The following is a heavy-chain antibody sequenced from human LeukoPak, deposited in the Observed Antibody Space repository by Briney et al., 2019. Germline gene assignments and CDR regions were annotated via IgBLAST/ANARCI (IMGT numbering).Heavy chain of an antibody. CDR1: GFTFDDYG. J-gene: IGHJ4*02. Sequence: GGSLRLSCAASGFTFDDYGMSWVRQAPGKGLEWVSGINWNGGSTGYADSVKGRFTISRDNAKNSLYPQMNSLRAEDTALYHCARASHYDSSGYYHYWGQGTLVTVSS. V-gene: IGHV3-20*01. D-gene: IGHD3-22*01. CDR3: ARASHYDSSGYYHY. CDR2: INWNGGST.